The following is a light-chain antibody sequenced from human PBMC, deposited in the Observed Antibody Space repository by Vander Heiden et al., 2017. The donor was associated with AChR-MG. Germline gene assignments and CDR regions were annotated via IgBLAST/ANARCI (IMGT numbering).Light chain of an antibody. CDR2: EVS. CDR3: SSYAGSNVV. Sequence: QPALTQPASACGSPGQSVTISWTGTRIDVGDYNSVCWYQQHPGTAPNLLIYEVSERPSGVPDRFSGSKSGNTAALTVSGLQAEDEADYSCSSYAGSNVVFGGGTKLTVL. CDR1: RIDVGDYNS. J-gene: IGLJ2*01. V-gene: IGLV2-8*01.